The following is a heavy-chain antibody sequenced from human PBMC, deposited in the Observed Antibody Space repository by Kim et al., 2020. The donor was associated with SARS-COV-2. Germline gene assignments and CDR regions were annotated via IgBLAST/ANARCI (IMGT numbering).Heavy chain of an antibody. CDR3: ARLLGYCSGGTCPYWYFDL. V-gene: IGHV7-4-1*02. CDR1: GYTFTRYA. J-gene: IGHJ2*01. D-gene: IGHD2-15*01. Sequence: ASVKVSCKASGYTFTRYAINWVRQAPGQGLELMGWINTNTGNPTYAQGFTGRFVFSLDTSVSTAYLQISSLKAEDTAVYYCARLLGYCSGGTCPYWYFDLWGRGTLVTVSS. CDR2: INTNTGNP.